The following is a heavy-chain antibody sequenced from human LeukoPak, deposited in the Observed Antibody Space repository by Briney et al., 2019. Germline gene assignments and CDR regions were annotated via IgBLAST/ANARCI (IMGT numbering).Heavy chain of an antibody. CDR3: ARGKLGELSLRAFDI. CDR2: ISSSSSYI. J-gene: IGHJ3*02. CDR1: GFTFSSYS. V-gene: IGHV3-21*01. D-gene: IGHD3-16*02. Sequence: GGSLRLSCAASGFTFSSYSMNWVRQAPGKGLEWVSSISSSSSYIYYADSVKGRFTISRDNAKNSLYLQMNSLRAEDKAVYYCARGKLGELSLRAFDIWGQGTMVTVSS.